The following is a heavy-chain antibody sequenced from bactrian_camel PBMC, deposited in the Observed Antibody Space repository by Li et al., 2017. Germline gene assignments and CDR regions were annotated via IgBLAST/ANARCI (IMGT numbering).Heavy chain of an antibody. D-gene: IGHD1*01. CDR3: AISRRLWIATTVNFVPQI. Sequence: QLVESGGASVQAGGSLRLSCVVSELKYSRYCMAWFRQRPGKEREGVASIDRDGTASVDDSVKGRFTISKDYAKKTLYLQMNNLNPEDTAMYFCAISRRLWIATTVNFVPQIRGQGTQVTV. J-gene: IGHJ4*01. CDR2: IDRDGTA. V-gene: IGHV3S26*01. CDR1: ELKYSRYC.